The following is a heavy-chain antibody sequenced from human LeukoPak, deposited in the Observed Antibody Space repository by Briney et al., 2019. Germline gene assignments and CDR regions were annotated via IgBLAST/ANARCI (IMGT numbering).Heavy chain of an antibody. Sequence: SETLSLTCAVYGGSFSGYYWSWIRQPPGKGLEWIGEINHSGSTNYNPSLKSRVTISVDTSKNQFPLKLSSVTAADTAVYYCACFGYSYGYDYWGQGTLVTVSS. CDR2: INHSGST. D-gene: IGHD5-18*01. V-gene: IGHV4-34*01. J-gene: IGHJ4*02. CDR1: GGSFSGYY. CDR3: ACFGYSYGYDY.